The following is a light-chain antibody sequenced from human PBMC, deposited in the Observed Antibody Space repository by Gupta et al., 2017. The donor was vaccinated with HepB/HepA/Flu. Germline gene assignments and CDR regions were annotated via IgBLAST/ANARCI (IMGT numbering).Light chain of an antibody. V-gene: IGLV2-14*01. CDR2: GVT. CDR3: SSYTSSSTLVV. Sequence: SALTQPASVSGSPGQSMTISCTGSNSDVGLYNYVSWYQQHPGKAPKLMIHGVTNRPSGVSHRFSGSKSGNTASLTISGLQAEDEADYYCSSYTSSSTLVVFGGGTKLTVL. J-gene: IGLJ2*01. CDR1: NSDVGLYNY.